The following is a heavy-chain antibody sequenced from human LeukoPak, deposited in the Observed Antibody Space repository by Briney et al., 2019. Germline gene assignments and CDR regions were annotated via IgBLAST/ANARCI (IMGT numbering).Heavy chain of an antibody. V-gene: IGHV4-39*07. J-gene: IGHJ6*03. CDR3: ARDARSYNWNYVGVYYYYYYMDV. CDR2: IYYSGST. D-gene: IGHD1-7*01. CDR1: GGSISSSSYY. Sequence: PSETLSLTCTVSGGSISSSSYYWGWLRQPPGKGLEWIGSIYYSGSTYYNPSLKSRVTISVDTSKNQFSLKLSSVTAADTAVYYCARDARSYNWNYVGVYYYYYYMDVWGKGTTATISS.